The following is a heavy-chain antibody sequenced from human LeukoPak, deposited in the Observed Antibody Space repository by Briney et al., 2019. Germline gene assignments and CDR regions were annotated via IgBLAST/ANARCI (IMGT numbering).Heavy chain of an antibody. CDR1: VYTFTSYY. J-gene: IGHJ4*02. Sequence: ASVTVSCKASVYTFTSYYIHWVRQAPGQGLEWMGQINPSGGSRTYAQKFQGRVTMTRDTSTTTVYMELRSLRFDDTAVYYCARDQVGTYHFDYWGQGTLVTVSS. D-gene: IGHD1-26*01. CDR2: INPSGGSR. CDR3: ARDQVGTYHFDY. V-gene: IGHV1-46*01.